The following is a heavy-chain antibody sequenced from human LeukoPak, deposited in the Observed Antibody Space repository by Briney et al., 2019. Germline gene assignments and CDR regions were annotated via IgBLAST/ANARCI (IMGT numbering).Heavy chain of an antibody. CDR3: ARGRADYAFDI. CDR2: INHSGST. Sequence: SETLSLTCAVYGGSFSGYYWSWIRQPPGEGLEWIGEINHSGSTNYNPSLKSRVTISVDTSKNQFSLKLSSVTAADTAVYYCARGRADYAFDIWGQGTMVTVSS. V-gene: IGHV4-34*01. J-gene: IGHJ3*02. CDR1: GGSFSGYY.